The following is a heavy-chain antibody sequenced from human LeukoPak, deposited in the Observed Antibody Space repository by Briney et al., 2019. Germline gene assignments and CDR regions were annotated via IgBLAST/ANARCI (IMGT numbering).Heavy chain of an antibody. CDR3: ASGHIEMATIPGEF. CDR2: ISYDGSNK. J-gene: IGHJ4*02. V-gene: IGHV3-30*01. D-gene: IGHD5-24*01. Sequence: GGSLRLSCAASGFTFSSYAMHWVRQAPGKGLEWVAVISYDGSNKYYADSVKGRFTISRDNSKNTLYLQMNSLRAEDTAVYYCASGHIEMATIPGEFWGQGTLVTVSS. CDR1: GFTFSSYA.